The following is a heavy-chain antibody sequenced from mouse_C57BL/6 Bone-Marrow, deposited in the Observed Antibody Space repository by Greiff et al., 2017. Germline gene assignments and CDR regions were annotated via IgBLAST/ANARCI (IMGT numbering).Heavy chain of an antibody. CDR1: GFTFSSYA. D-gene: IGHD1-1*01. Sequence: DVMLVESGGGLVKPGGSLKLSCAASGFTFSSYAMSWVRQTPEKRLEWVATISDGGSYTYYPDNVKGRFTISRDNAKNNLYLQMSHLKSEDTAMYYCARDRGIYYYARYYAMDYWGQGTSVTVSS. CDR3: ARDRGIYYYARYYAMDY. V-gene: IGHV5-4*01. J-gene: IGHJ4*01. CDR2: ISDGGSYT.